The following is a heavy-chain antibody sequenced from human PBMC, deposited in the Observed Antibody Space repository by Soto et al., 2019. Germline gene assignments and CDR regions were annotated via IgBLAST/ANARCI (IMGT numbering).Heavy chain of an antibody. D-gene: IGHD2-8*01. CDR3: ARCLHCSNGGRFDP. V-gene: IGHV4-4*02. CDR1: GVSISSINW. CDR2: MYPSGGT. Sequence: QMQLQESGPGLVTPSGTPSLTCSVSGVSISSINWWTWVRQAPGKGLEWIGEMYPSGGTTYNPSLQNRVTISVDNSKNHLSLTLTSVTAADTAVYYCARCLHCSNGGRFDPWGQGALVTVSS. J-gene: IGHJ5*02.